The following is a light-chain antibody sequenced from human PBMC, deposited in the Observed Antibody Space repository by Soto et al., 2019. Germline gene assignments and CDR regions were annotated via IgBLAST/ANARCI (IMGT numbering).Light chain of an antibody. V-gene: IGKV3-15*01. CDR2: GAS. CDR3: QQLNSYPLT. Sequence: MVMTQSPATLSVSPGERATLSCRASQSISSKLAWYQQKPGQAPRLLIYGASTRATGIPVRFSGSGSGTDFTLTISSLQSEDFATYYCQQLNSYPLTFGGGTKVDIK. J-gene: IGKJ4*01. CDR1: QSISSK.